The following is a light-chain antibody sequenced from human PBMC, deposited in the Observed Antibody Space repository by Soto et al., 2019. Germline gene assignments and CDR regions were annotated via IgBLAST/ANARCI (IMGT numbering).Light chain of an antibody. Sequence: LTQPASVSGSPGQSITISCTGTSSDVGSYNLVSWYQQHPGKAPKLMIYEGSKRPSGVSNRFSGSKSGNTASLTISGLQAEDEADYYCCSYAGNSLYVFGTGTKVTV. CDR3: CSYAGNSLYV. CDR1: SSDVGSYNL. V-gene: IGLV2-23*01. CDR2: EGS. J-gene: IGLJ1*01.